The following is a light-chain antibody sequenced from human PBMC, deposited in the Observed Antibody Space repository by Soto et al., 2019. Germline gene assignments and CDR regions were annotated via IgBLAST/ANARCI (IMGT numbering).Light chain of an antibody. CDR2: EVT. V-gene: IGLV2-14*01. CDR1: SGDIGSYNR. J-gene: IGLJ7*01. CDR3: SSYTNINTRACV. Sequence: QSVLTQPASVSGSPGQSITISCTGTSGDIGSYNRVSWYQQHPGKAPKLIIYEVTDRPSGVSNRFSGSKSGNTASLTISGLQAVDEAEYYCSSYTNINTRACVFGTGTQLTVL.